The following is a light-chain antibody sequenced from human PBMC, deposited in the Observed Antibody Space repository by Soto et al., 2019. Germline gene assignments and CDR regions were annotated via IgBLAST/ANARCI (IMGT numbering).Light chain of an antibody. Sequence: DIQMTQSPSTLSASVGDRVTITCRASQSISSWLAWYQQKPGKAPKLLIYKASSLESVVPSRFSGSGSETEFTLTISSLQPDDFATYYCQQYNSYPRTFGQGTKVEIK. CDR3: QQYNSYPRT. V-gene: IGKV1-5*03. J-gene: IGKJ1*01. CDR1: QSISSW. CDR2: KAS.